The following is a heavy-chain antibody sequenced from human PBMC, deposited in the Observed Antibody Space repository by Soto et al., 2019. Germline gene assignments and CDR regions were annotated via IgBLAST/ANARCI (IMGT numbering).Heavy chain of an antibody. CDR2: IWYDGSNK. D-gene: IGHD3-22*01. V-gene: IGHV3-33*01. CDR1: GFTFSSYG. Sequence: LRLSCAASGFTFSSYGMHWVRQAPGKGLEWVAGIWYDGSNKYYADSVKSRFTISRDNSKNTLYLQMNSLRAEDTAVYYCARDGYDSSGYSPGADAFDIWGQGTMVTVS. J-gene: IGHJ3*02. CDR3: ARDGYDSSGYSPGADAFDI.